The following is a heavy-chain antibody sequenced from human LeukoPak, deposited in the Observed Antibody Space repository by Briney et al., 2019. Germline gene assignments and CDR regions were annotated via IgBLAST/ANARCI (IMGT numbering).Heavy chain of an antibody. V-gene: IGHV3-23*01. D-gene: IGHD1-26*01. CDR2: IRDSGSST. CDR1: GCTFSSYA. J-gene: IGHJ4*02. Sequence: GALRLSCAASGCTFSSYAMSWVRQAPGKGLEWVSAIRDSGSSTHYADSVKGRFTTSRDNSKNTLFLQMNSLRAEDTAIYYCAKYGPQDSGSSHFDYWGQGALVTVSS. CDR3: AKYGPQDSGSSHFDY.